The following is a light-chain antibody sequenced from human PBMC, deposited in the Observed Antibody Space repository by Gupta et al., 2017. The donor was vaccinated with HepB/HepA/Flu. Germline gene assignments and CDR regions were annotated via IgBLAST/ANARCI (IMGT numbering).Light chain of an antibody. CDR3: QQEDTSPRT. J-gene: IGKJ1*01. CDR1: QNLLYSSSNKNN. Sequence: DIVMTQSPDSLSVSLGERATINCKSSQNLLYSSSNKNNLTWYQQKPGQPPKLLIYWASTRNSGVPDRFNGRGSGTDFTLTISRLQAEDVAVYYCQQEDTSPRTFGQGTKVEIK. CDR2: WAS. V-gene: IGKV4-1*01.